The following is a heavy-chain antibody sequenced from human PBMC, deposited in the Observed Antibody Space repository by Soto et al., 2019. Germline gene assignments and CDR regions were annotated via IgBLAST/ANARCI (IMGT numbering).Heavy chain of an antibody. CDR3: TSPLGNGEYTETSRPVDV. CDR1: GFMFSGSA. J-gene: IGHJ6*04. Sequence: EVQLVESGGGLVQPGGSLKLSCAASGFMFSGSAMHWVRQASGKGLEWVGRIRTRPNNFATQYAESVKGRFTISRDDSKTTTYLQMTSLKSDDSAVYYCTSPLGNGEYTETSRPVDVWGKGTTVTVSA. CDR2: IRTRPNNFAT. D-gene: IGHD4-17*01. V-gene: IGHV3-73*01.